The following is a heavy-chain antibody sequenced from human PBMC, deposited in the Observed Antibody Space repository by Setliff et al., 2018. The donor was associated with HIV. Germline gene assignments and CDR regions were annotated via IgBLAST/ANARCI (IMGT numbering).Heavy chain of an antibody. CDR1: DDSFSNYD. D-gene: IGHD2-15*01. CDR2: ISSSGTT. CDR3: ARLGRAIDDGGSSLRLDF. J-gene: IGHJ4*02. Sequence: SETLSLTCVVSDDSFSNYDWTWIRQPPGKALQWIGYISSSGTTNHNPSLRSRVTISIETSNTHFSLWLRSVTAADTATYFCARLGRAIDDGGSSLRLDFWGQGMLVTVSS. V-gene: IGHV4-4*09.